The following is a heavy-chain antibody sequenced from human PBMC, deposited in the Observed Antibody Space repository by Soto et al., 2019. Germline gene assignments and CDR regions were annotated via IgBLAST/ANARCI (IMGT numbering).Heavy chain of an antibody. Sequence: SETLSLTCTVSGGSISSYYWSWIRQPPGKGLEWIGYIYYSGSTNYNPSLKSRVTISVDTSKNQLSLKLCSVTAADTAVYYCARHLGYCSGGSCSSKDYYYGMDVWGQGTTVTVSS. CDR1: GGSISSYY. V-gene: IGHV4-59*08. D-gene: IGHD2-15*01. J-gene: IGHJ6*02. CDR2: IYYSGST. CDR3: ARHLGYCSGGSCSSKDYYYGMDV.